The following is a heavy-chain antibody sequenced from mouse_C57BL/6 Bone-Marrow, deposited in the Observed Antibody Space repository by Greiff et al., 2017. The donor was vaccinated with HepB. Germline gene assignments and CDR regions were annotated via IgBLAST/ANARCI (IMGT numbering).Heavy chain of an antibody. CDR3: ARGRGLFAY. V-gene: IGHV5-15*01. Sequence: EVQGVESGGGLVQPGGSLKLSCAASGFTFSDYGMAWVRQAPRKGPEWVAFISNLAYSIYYADTVTGRFTISRENATNTLYLEMSSLRSEDTAMYYCARGRGLFAYWGQGTLVTVSA. J-gene: IGHJ3*01. CDR2: ISNLAYSI. D-gene: IGHD3-3*01. CDR1: GFTFSDYG.